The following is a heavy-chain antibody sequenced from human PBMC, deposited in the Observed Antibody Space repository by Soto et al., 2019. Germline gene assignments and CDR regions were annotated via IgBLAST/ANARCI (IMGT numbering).Heavy chain of an antibody. CDR3: ARERSAAGTGWFDP. D-gene: IGHD6-13*01. J-gene: IGHJ5*02. CDR1: GYTFTSYD. CDR2: MNPNSGNT. V-gene: IGHV1-8*01. Sequence: QVQLVQSGAEVKKPGASVKVSCKASGYTFTSYDINWVRQATGQGLEWMGWMNPNSGNTAYVQKFQGRVTMTRNTSISTAYMELSSLRSEDTAVYYCARERSAAGTGWFDPWGQGTLVTVSS.